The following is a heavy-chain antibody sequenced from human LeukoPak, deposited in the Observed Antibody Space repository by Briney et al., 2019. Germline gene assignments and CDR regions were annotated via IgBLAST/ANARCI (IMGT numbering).Heavy chain of an antibody. CDR3: AKDLGYCSSTSCFWSFDY. J-gene: IGHJ4*02. Sequence: GGSLRLSCAASGFTFSSYAMSWVRQAPGKGLEWVSAISGSGGSTYYADSVKGRFTISRDNSKNTLYLQMDSLRAEDTAVYYCAKDLGYCSSTSCFWSFDYWGQGTLVTVSS. CDR1: GFTFSSYA. V-gene: IGHV3-23*01. CDR2: ISGSGGST. D-gene: IGHD2-2*01.